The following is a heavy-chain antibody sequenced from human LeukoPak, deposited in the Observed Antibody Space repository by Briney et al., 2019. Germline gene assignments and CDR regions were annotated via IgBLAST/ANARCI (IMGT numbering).Heavy chain of an antibody. J-gene: IGHJ4*02. CDR3: VSTPPNWGFDY. D-gene: IGHD7-27*01. CDR2: ISGSGGST. CDR1: GGTFSSYA. V-gene: IGHV3-23*01. Sequence: SCKASGGTFSSYAMSWVRQAPGMGLEWVSAISGSGGSTYYADSVKGRFTISRDNSKNTRYLQMNSLRSEDTAIYYCVSTPPNWGFDYWGQGTLVTVSS.